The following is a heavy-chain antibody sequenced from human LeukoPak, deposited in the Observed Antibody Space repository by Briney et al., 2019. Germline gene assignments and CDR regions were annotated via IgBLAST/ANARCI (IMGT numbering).Heavy chain of an antibody. CDR2: FDPEDGET. CDR1: GYTLTELS. J-gene: IGHJ4*02. D-gene: IGHD3-22*01. Sequence: ASVKVSCKVSGYTLTELSMHWVRQAPGKGLEWMGGFDPEDGETIYAQKFQGRVTMTEDTSTDTAYMELSSLRSEDTAVYYCATAGIKDSSAATTPFDYWGQGTLVTVSS. CDR3: ATAGIKDSSAATTPFDY. V-gene: IGHV1-24*01.